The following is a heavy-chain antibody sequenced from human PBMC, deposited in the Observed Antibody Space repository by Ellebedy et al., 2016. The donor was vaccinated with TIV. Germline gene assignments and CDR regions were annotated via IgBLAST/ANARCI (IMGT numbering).Heavy chain of an antibody. D-gene: IGHD6-13*01. CDR2: ISAYNGNT. CDR3: ARLLYSEALAAAGDY. Sequence: ASVKVSCKASGYTFTSYGISWVRQAPGQGLEWMGWISAYNGNTNYAQKLQGRVTMTSDPSTSPAYMELRSLRTDDTAVYYCARLLYSEALAAAGDYWGQGTLVTVSS. J-gene: IGHJ4*02. CDR1: GYTFTSYG. V-gene: IGHV1-18*01.